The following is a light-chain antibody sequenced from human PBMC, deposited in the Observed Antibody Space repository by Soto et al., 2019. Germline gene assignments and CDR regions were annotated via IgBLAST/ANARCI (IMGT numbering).Light chain of an antibody. CDR2: EVS. Sequence: QSALTQTPSASGSPGQSVTISCSVTSSHVGGYNYVSWYQQHPGKAPKLMISEVSKRPSGVPDRFSGSKSGNTASLIVSGLQAEDEADYYCSSFAGNNNLVFGGGTQLTVL. CDR1: SSHVGGYNY. J-gene: IGLJ2*01. CDR3: SSFAGNNNLV. V-gene: IGLV2-8*01.